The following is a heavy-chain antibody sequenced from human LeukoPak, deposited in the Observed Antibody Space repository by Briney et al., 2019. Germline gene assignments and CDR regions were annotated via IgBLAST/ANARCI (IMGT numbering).Heavy chain of an antibody. J-gene: IGHJ4*02. CDR2: IIPIFGTA. D-gene: IGHD3-16*01. CDR3: ARALIRGDSDY. Sequence: XVKVSFKASGGPFSSYAISWGRRAPGQGVEWMGRIIPIFGTANSAQKFQGRVTITTDESTSTAYMELSSLRSEDTAVYYCARALIRGDSDYWGQGTLVTVSS. V-gene: IGHV1-69*05. CDR1: GGPFSSYA.